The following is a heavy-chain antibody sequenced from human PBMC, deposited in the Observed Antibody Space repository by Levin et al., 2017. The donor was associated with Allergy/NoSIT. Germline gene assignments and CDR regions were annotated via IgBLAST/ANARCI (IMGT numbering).Heavy chain of an antibody. V-gene: IGHV3-23*01. CDR1: GFSFNNYA. D-gene: IGHD3-3*01. J-gene: IGHJ3*02. Sequence: GGSLRLSCAASGFSFNNYAMSWVRQAPGKGLEWVSTISDIGYSIYYADSVKGRLTTSRDNSKTTLYLQMNSLRAEDTAVYYCATSTDLRTFDSWGQGTMVTVSS. CDR2: ISDIGYSI. CDR3: ATSTDLRTFDS.